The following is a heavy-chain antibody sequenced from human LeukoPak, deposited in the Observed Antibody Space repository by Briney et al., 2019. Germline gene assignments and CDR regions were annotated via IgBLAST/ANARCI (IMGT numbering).Heavy chain of an antibody. Sequence: SETLSLTCTVSGYSISSGYYWGWIRQPPGKGLEWIGSIYHSGSTCYNPSLKSRVTISLDRSKNQFSLRLTSVTAADTAVYYCARAGAWQIDPWGQGTLVTVSS. CDR1: GYSISSGYY. D-gene: IGHD3-10*01. V-gene: IGHV4-38-2*02. CDR3: ARAGAWQIDP. CDR2: IYHSGST. J-gene: IGHJ5*02.